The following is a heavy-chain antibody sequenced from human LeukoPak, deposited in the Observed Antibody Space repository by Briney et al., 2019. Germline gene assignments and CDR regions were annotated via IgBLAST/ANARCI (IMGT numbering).Heavy chain of an antibody. V-gene: IGHV3-11*03. J-gene: IGHJ4*02. CDR2: ISFSSSYT. CDR1: GFTFSDYY. D-gene: IGHD6-13*01. CDR3: VRRPEAGDY. Sequence: GESLRLSCAASGFTFSDYYMTWIRQAPGKGLEWVSYISFSSSYTNYADSVKGRFTISRDNAKNSLYLQMNNLRAEDTAVYYCVRRPEAGDYWGQGTLVTVSS.